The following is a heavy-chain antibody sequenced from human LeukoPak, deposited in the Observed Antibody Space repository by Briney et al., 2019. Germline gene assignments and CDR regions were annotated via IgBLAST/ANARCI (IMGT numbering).Heavy chain of an antibody. J-gene: IGHJ6*02. Sequence: GRSLRLSCAASGFTFDDYAMHWVRQAPGKGLEWVSGISWNSGSIGYADSVKGRFTISRDNAKNSLYLQMNSLRAEDTALYYCAKALRDYYYYGMDVWGQGTTVAVSS. CDR2: ISWNSGSI. CDR1: GFTFDDYA. V-gene: IGHV3-9*01. CDR3: AKALRDYYYYGMDV. D-gene: IGHD4-17*01.